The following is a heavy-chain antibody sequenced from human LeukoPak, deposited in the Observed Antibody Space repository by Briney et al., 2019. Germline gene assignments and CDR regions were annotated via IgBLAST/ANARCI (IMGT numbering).Heavy chain of an antibody. Sequence: GASVKVSCKASGYTFTGYYMHWVRQAPGQGLEWMGWINPNSGGTNYAQKFQGRVTMTRDTSISTAYMELSRLRSDDTAVYYCARHSPSLRYFDWLLAAFDIWGQGTMVTVSS. CDR2: INPNSGGT. J-gene: IGHJ3*02. V-gene: IGHV1-2*02. CDR1: GYTFTGYY. CDR3: ARHSPSLRYFDWLLAAFDI. D-gene: IGHD3-9*01.